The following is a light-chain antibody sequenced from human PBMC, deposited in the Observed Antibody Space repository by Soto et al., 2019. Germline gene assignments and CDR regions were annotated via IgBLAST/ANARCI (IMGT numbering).Light chain of an antibody. CDR3: SSSITNNIVV. J-gene: IGLJ2*01. CDR2: EVS. V-gene: IGLV2-14*01. CDR1: SSDVGDYNY. Sequence: QSALTQPASVSGSPGQSITISCTGTSSDVGDYNYVSWYQQHPGKAPKLIVYEVSHRLSGVSGRFSGSKSGPTASLTSAGLQDDDEADYYCSSSITNNIVVFGGGTKLTVL.